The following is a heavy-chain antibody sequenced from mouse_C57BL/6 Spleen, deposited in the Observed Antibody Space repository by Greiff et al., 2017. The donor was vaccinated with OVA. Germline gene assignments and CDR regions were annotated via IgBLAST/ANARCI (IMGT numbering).Heavy chain of an antibody. CDR3: ARGHYGSSVYAMDY. CDR1: GYTFTSYW. D-gene: IGHD1-1*01. J-gene: IGHJ4*01. V-gene: IGHV1-64*01. Sequence: QVQLQQPGAELVKPGASVKLSCKASGYTFTSYWMHWVKQRPGQGLEWIGMIHPNSGSTNYNEKFKSKATLTVDKSSSTAYMQLSSLTSEDSAVYYCARGHYGSSVYAMDYWGQGTSVTVSS. CDR2: IHPNSGST.